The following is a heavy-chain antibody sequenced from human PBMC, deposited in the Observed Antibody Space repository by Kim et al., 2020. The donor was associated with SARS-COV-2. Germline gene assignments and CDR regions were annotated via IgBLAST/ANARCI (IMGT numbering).Heavy chain of an antibody. J-gene: IGHJ6*02. CDR1: GGSFSGYY. Sequence: SETLSLTCAVYGGSFSGYYWSWIRQPPGKGLERIGEINHSGSTNYNPSLKSRLTISVDTTKNQFSLKLSSVTAADTAVYYCARVSYYYYGMDVWGQGTTVTVSS. V-gene: IGHV4-34*01. CDR2: INHSGST. CDR3: ARVSYYYYGMDV.